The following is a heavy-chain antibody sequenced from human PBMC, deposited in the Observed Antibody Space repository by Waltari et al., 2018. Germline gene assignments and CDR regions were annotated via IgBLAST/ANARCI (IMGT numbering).Heavy chain of an antibody. V-gene: IGHV4-39*07. CDR3: ARVLDGAGGMDV. D-gene: IGHD3-10*01. J-gene: IGHJ6*02. Sequence: QLQLQESGPGLVKSSETLSLTCTVSGGSISSSSYSWCWIRQPPGKGLEWIGSIYYSGSTYYNPSLKSRVTISVDTSKNQFSLKLSSVTAADTAVYYCARVLDGAGGMDVWGQGTTVTVSS. CDR1: GGSISSSSYS. CDR2: IYYSGST.